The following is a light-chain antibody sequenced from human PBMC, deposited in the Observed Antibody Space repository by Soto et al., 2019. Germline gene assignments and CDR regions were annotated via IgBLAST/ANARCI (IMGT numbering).Light chain of an antibody. CDR3: SSYTSSNTLYV. CDR2: DVS. Sequence: QSVLTQAASVSGSPGQSITISCTATSSDVGGYNYVSWYQQHPGKAPKLMIYDVSNRPSGVSNRFSGSKSGNTASLSISGLQAEDEADYYCSSYTSSNTLYVFGTGTKVTVL. V-gene: IGLV2-14*03. CDR1: SSDVGGYNY. J-gene: IGLJ1*01.